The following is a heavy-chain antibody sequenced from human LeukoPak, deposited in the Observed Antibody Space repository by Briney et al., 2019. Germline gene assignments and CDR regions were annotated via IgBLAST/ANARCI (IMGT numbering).Heavy chain of an antibody. CDR1: GFTFSSYE. J-gene: IGHJ4*02. D-gene: IGHD5-18*01. V-gene: IGHV3-48*03. CDR2: ISSSGSTI. Sequence: GGTLRLTCAASGFTFSSYEMNWIRQAPGKGLEWVSYISSSGSTIYYADSVKGRFTISRDNAKNSLYLQMNSLRGEDTAVYYCASRSHTAMVSYFDYWGQGTLVTVSS. CDR3: ASRSHTAMVSYFDY.